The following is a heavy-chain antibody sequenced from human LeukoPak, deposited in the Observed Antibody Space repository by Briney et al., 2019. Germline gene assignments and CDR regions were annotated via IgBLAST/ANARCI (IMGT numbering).Heavy chain of an antibody. CDR3: ARSRGDF. V-gene: IGHV3-7*01. CDR1: GFTFSSYS. J-gene: IGHJ4*02. CDR2: VKPDGSGT. Sequence: GGSLRLSCAASGFTFSSYSMNWVRQAPGRGLEWVASVKPDGSGTFYVDSVKGRFTISRDNAHNSLFLQMNSLRAEDMAFYYCARSRGDFWGQGALVTVSS.